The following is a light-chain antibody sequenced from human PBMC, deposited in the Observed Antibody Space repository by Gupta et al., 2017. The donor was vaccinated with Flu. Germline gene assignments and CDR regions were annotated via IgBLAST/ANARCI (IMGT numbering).Light chain of an antibody. V-gene: IGLV3-1*01. CDR2: EDN. CDR1: KLGETY. CDR3: KAWNSDTVL. Sequence: HALIQSRSVSVSPGQTASITCSGHKLGETYACWYQQKPGQSPVLVISEDNKRASGIPERFSASNSGTKATMTISGTEPMDEADEYCKAWNSDTVLFGGGTKLNVL. J-gene: IGLJ2*01.